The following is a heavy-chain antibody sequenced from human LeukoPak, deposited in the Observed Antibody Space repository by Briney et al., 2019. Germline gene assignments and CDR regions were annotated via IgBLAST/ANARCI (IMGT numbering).Heavy chain of an antibody. CDR2: ISSNGFST. CDR1: GFTFSSYA. V-gene: IGHV3-64D*06. CDR3: VKDRGGYNYGLGYFDY. Sequence: PGGSLRPSCSASGFTFSSYAMHWVRQAPGKGLEYVSTISSNGFSTYYADSVKGRFTISRDNSKNTLYLQMSSLRAEDTAVYYCVKDRGGYNYGLGYFDYWGQGTLVTVSS. J-gene: IGHJ4*02. D-gene: IGHD5-18*01.